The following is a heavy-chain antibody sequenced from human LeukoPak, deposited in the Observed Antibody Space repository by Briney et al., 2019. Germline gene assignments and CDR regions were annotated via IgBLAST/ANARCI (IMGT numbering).Heavy chain of an antibody. D-gene: IGHD1-14*01. V-gene: IGHV3-48*01. J-gene: IGHJ4*02. Sequence: GGSLRLSCAASGFIFSNHGMSWVRQAPGKGLEWVSFISGSSTTKYYVDSVKGRFTISRDNAKNSLYLQMNSLRAEDTAVYYCARVRVGYYFDYWGQGTLVTVSS. CDR3: ARVRVGYYFDY. CDR2: ISGSSTTK. CDR1: GFIFSNHG.